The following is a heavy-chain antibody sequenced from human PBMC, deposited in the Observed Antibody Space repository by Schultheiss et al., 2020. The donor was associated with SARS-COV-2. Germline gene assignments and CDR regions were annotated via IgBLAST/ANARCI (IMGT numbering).Heavy chain of an antibody. CDR3: ARGRGPKWELWVFDY. CDR1: GGSISSSSYY. CDR2: IYHSGST. Sequence: SLTCTVSGGSISSSSYYWGWIRQPPGKGLEWIGSIYHSGSTYYNPSLKSRVTISVDTSKNQFSLKLSSVTAADTAVYYCARGRGPKWELWVFDYWGQGTLVTVSS. J-gene: IGHJ4*02. D-gene: IGHD1-26*01. V-gene: IGHV4-39*07.